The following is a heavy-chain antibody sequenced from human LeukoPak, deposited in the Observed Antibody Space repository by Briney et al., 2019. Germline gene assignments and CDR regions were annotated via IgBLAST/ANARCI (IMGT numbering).Heavy chain of an antibody. V-gene: IGHV3-33*06. Sequence: GGSLRLSCAASGFTFSHYGMHWVRQAPGGGLEWVAVIWSDGSNKFYADSVKGRFTISRDNAQHTVDLQMNILRAEDTAVYYCSKDAQRGFDYSNSLEYRGQGTLVTVSS. CDR2: IWSDGSNK. CDR3: SKDAQRGFDYSNSLEY. CDR1: GFTFSHYG. J-gene: IGHJ4*02. D-gene: IGHD4-11*01.